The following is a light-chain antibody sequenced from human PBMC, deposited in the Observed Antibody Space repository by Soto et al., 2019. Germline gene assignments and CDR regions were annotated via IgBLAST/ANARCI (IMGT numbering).Light chain of an antibody. CDR1: NVASKT. V-gene: IGLV3-21*02. J-gene: IGLJ3*02. Sequence: SSELTQPHSVSGAPGQTATITCGGNNVASKTVHWYRQKPGQAPVLVVYDDTDRPSGIPERFSGSNSGNTATLTISRVEAGDEADYYCQVWDTSDHSWVFGGGTKLTVL. CDR2: DDT. CDR3: QVWDTSDHSWV.